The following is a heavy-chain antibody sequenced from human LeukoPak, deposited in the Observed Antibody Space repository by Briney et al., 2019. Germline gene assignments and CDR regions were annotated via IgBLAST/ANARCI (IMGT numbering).Heavy chain of an antibody. CDR3: AREGSTVAYYYYYYMDV. CDR1: GYTFTSYG. CDR2: ISAYNGNT. V-gene: IGHV1-18*01. J-gene: IGHJ6*03. D-gene: IGHD4-11*01. Sequence: ASVKVSRKASGYTFTSYGISWVRQAPGQGLEWMGWISAYNGNTNYAQKLQGRVTMTTDTSTSTAYMELRSLRSDDTAVYYCAREGSTVAYYYYYYMDVWGKGTTVTVSS.